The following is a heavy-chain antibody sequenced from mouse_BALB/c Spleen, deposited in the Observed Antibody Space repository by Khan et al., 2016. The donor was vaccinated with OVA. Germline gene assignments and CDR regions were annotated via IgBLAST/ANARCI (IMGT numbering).Heavy chain of an antibody. CDR2: VSTGGSYT. CDR1: GFTFSTYG. D-gene: IGHD1-1*01. J-gene: IGHJ3*01. V-gene: IGHV5-6*01. Sequence: EVELVESGGDLVKPGGSLKLSCAVSGFTFSTYGMSWVRQASDKRLVWVATVSTGGSYTYYPASVKGRFTISRDNTKNNLFLQMSGVRSEDTAMFYCTRLAYYYDSEGFAYWGQGTLVTVSA. CDR3: TRLAYYYDSEGFAY.